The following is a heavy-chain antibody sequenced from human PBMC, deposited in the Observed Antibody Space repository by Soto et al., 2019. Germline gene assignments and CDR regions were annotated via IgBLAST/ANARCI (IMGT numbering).Heavy chain of an antibody. D-gene: IGHD6-13*01. Sequence: GGSLRLSCAASGFTFSSYAMSWVRQAPGKGLEWVSGISWNSGSIGYADSVKGRFTISRDNAKNSLYLQMNSLRAEDTALYYCAKDSESSSWYFYDYWGQGTLVTVSS. J-gene: IGHJ4*02. CDR3: AKDSESSSWYFYDY. CDR1: GFTFSSYA. CDR2: ISWNSGSI. V-gene: IGHV3-9*01.